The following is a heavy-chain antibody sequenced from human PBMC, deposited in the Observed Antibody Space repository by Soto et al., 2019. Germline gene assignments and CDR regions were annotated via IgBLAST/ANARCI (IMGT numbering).Heavy chain of an antibody. CDR1: GFSLSTSGVG. CDR2: IYWNDDK. J-gene: IGHJ4*02. CDR3: AHWYYYDSSGFLGYYFDY. Sequence: SGPTLVNPTQTLTLTCTFSGFSLSTSGVGVGWIRQPPGKALEWLALIYWNDDKRYSPSLKSRLPITKDTSNNQVVLTMTNMDPVDTATYYCAHWYYYDSSGFLGYYFDYWGQGTLVTVSS. D-gene: IGHD3-22*01. V-gene: IGHV2-5*01.